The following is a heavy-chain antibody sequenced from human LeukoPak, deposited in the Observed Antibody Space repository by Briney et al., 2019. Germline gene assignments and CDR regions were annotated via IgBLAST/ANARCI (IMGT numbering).Heavy chain of an antibody. CDR2: IRSKLYGGTR. V-gene: IGHV3-49*04. CDR3: VRDFGGFARRITVAV. CDR1: GFTFSSYG. Sequence: PGGSLRLSCAASGFTFSSYGMSWVRQAPGKGLEWVGFIRSKLYGGTREYAASVKGRFTISRDDSKNIAYLQMNSLKTEDTATYYCVRDFGGFARRITVAVWGQGTLVAVSS. J-gene: IGHJ4*02. D-gene: IGHD6-19*01.